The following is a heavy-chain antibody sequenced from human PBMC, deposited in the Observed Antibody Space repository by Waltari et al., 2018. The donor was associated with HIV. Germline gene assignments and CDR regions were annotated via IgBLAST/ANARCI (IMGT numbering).Heavy chain of an antibody. Sequence: EVQLVESGGGLVKPGGSLRLSCAASGFIFSNAWMNWVRQAPGKGGEWVGRSKRKSDGGKADYAAPVKGRCTISRDDSKNVLYLQMNSLKTEDTAVYYCTTDNMIIVALDYWGQGTLLTVSS. J-gene: IGHJ4*02. CDR1: GFIFSNAW. CDR2: SKRKSDGGKA. V-gene: IGHV3-15*01. CDR3: TTDNMIIVALDY. D-gene: IGHD5-12*01.